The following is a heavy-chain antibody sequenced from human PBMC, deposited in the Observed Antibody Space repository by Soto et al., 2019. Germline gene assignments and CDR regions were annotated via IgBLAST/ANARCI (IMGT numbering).Heavy chain of an antibody. D-gene: IGHD6-19*01. CDR2: ISGSGGTT. J-gene: IGHJ3*02. Sequence: EVQLLESGGGLVQPGGSLRLSCAASGFTFSSYAMSWVRQAPGKGLAWVSAISGSGGTTYYADSVKGRFTFSRDNSKNTLYLQMNRLRAEDTAVYYCAKTANGWFSAFDIWGQGTMVTVSS. V-gene: IGHV3-23*01. CDR1: GFTFSSYA. CDR3: AKTANGWFSAFDI.